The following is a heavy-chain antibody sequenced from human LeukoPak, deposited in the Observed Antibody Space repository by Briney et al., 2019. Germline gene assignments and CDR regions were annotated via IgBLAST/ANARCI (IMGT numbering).Heavy chain of an antibody. V-gene: IGHV4-34*01. Sequence: PSETLSLTCAVYGGSFSGYYWSWIRQPPGKGLEWIGEINHSGSTNYNPSLKSRVTISVDTSKNQFSLKLSSVTAADTAVCYCARGRTIFGVVSIPSYFDYWGQGTLVTVSS. D-gene: IGHD3-3*01. J-gene: IGHJ4*02. CDR3: ARGRTIFGVVSIPSYFDY. CDR1: GGSFSGYY. CDR2: INHSGST.